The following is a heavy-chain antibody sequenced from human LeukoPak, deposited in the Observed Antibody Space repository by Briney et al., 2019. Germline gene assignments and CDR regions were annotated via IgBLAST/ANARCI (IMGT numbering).Heavy chain of an antibody. J-gene: IGHJ4*02. V-gene: IGHV3-23*01. Sequence: GGSLRLSCAASGFTFNNYALTWVRQTPGKGLECVSAISGDGVSPYYVDSVRGRFTISRDNAKNTLYLQMNSLRAEDTAVYYCARDFGSRGYVDYWGQGTLVTVSS. CDR1: GFTFNNYA. CDR2: ISGDGVSP. D-gene: IGHD3-10*01. CDR3: ARDFGSRGYVDY.